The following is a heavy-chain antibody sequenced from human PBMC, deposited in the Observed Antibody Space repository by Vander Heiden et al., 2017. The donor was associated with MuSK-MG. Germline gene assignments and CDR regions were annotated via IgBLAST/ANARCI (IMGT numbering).Heavy chain of an antibody. D-gene: IGHD3-22*01. Sequence: EVQLLESGGGLVQPGGSLRLSCAASGFTFRNQWMSWVRQAPGKGLEWVANIKQDGSEKYYVDSVKGRVTISRDNAKNSLYLQMNSLRAEETAEYYCARDLVEAYYDSRGGFDYWCQGTMVTVCS. CDR3: ARDLVEAYYDSRGGFDY. CDR1: GFTFRNQW. V-gene: IGHV3-7*01. CDR2: IKQDGSEK. J-gene: IGHJ4*02.